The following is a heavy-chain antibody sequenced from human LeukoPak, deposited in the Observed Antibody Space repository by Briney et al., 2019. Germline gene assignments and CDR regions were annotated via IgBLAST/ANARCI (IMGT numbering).Heavy chain of an antibody. V-gene: IGHV3-53*01. CDR2: IYSGGST. J-gene: IGHJ3*02. CDR1: GFTVSSNY. Sequence: GGSLRLSCAASGFTVSSNYMSWVRQAPGKGLEWVSVIYSGGSTYYADSVKGRFTISRDNAKNSLYLQMNSLRAEDTAVYYCAREPPTGAFDIWGQGTMVTVSS. CDR3: AREPPTGAFDI.